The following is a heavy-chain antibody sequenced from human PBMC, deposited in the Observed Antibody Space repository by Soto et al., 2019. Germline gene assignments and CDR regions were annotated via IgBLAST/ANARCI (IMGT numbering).Heavy chain of an antibody. J-gene: IGHJ5*02. CDR3: ARAGRPYYDLWSENRFDP. V-gene: IGHV3-23*01. CDR1: GFTFSSYA. Sequence: GGSLRLSCAASGFTFSSYATTWVRQAPGKGLEWVSSISGSGGATYYADSVKGRFTISRDDSKSTLHLPMNSLRAEDTALYYCARAGRPYYDLWSENRFDPWGQGTLVTVSS. CDR2: ISGSGGAT. D-gene: IGHD3-3*01.